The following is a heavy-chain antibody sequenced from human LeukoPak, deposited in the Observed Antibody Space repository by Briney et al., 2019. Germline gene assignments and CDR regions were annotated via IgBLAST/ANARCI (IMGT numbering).Heavy chain of an antibody. Sequence: SVKVSCKASGGTFSSYAISWVRQAPGQGLEWMGGIIPIFGTANYAQKFQGRVTIARDTSASTAYMELSSLRSEDTAVYYCARDRGGTGDFDYWGQGTLVTVSS. CDR2: IIPIFGTA. CDR1: GGTFSSYA. V-gene: IGHV1-69*05. CDR3: ARDRGGTGDFDY. J-gene: IGHJ4*02. D-gene: IGHD1-1*01.